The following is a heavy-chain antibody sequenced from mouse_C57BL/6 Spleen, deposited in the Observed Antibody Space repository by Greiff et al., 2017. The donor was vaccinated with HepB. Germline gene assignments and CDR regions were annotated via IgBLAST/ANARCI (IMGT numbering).Heavy chain of an antibody. D-gene: IGHD1-1*01. Sequence: VQLQQSGAELVKPGASVKISCKASGYAFSSYWMNWVKQRPGKGLEWIGQIYPGDGVTNYNGKFKGKATLTADKSSSTAYMQLSSLTSDDSAVYFCARYYYGSSHAMDYWGQGTSVTVSS. V-gene: IGHV1-80*01. CDR2: IYPGDGVT. J-gene: IGHJ4*01. CDR3: ARYYYGSSHAMDY. CDR1: GYAFSSYW.